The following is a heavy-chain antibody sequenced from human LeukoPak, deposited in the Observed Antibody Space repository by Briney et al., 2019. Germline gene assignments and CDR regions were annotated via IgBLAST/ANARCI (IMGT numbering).Heavy chain of an antibody. CDR3: ARANGYKPFDY. CDR2: IYYSGST. J-gene: IGHJ4*02. V-gene: IGHV4-59*01. CDR1: GGSISSYY. Sequence: SETLSLTCTVSGGSISSYYWSWIRQPPGKGLEWIGYIYYSGSTNYNPSLKSRVTISVDTSKNQFSLKLSSVTAADTAVYYCARANGYKPFDYWGQGTLVTVSS. D-gene: IGHD5-24*01.